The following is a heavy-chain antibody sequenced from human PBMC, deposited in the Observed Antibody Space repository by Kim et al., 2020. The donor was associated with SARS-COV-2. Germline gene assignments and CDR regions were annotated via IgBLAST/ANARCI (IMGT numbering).Heavy chain of an antibody. CDR3: ARHPPEIHIVVVTAIRHYFDY. V-gene: IGHV4-39*01. D-gene: IGHD2-21*02. J-gene: IGHJ4*02. CDR2: IYYSGST. Sequence: SETLSLTCTVSGGSISSSSYYWGWIRQPPGKGLEWIGSIYYSGSTYYNPSLKSRVTISVDTSKNQFSLKLSSVTAADTAVYYCARHPPEIHIVVVTAIRHYFDYWGQGTLVTVSS. CDR1: GGSISSSSYY.